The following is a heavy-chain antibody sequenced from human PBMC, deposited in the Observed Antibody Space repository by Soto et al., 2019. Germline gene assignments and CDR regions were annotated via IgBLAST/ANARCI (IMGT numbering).Heavy chain of an antibody. Sequence: GGSLRLSCAASGFTFSNYWMHWVRQAPGKGLEWVSATRDSGSTIYYADSVKGRFTISRDNSKSTLYLQMNSLRVEDTAIYYCAKSPGAYYPITFDYWGQGSLVTVS. CDR2: TRDSGSTI. CDR1: GFTFSNYW. D-gene: IGHD4-17*01. J-gene: IGHJ4*02. V-gene: IGHV3-23*01. CDR3: AKSPGAYYPITFDY.